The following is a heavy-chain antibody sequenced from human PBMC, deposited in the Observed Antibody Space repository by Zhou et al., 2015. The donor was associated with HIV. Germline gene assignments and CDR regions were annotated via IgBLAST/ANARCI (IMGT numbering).Heavy chain of an antibody. V-gene: IGHV1-69*01. Sequence: QVQLVQSGAEVKKPGSSVKVSCKASGGTFSSYAISWVRQAPGQGLEWMGGIIPIFGTANYAQKFQGRVTITADESTSTAYMELSSLRSEDTAVYYCASLSRRFREFFDYYYMDVWGKGTTVTVSS. CDR2: IIPIFGTA. J-gene: IGHJ6*03. D-gene: IGHD3-10*01. CDR3: ASLSRRFREFFDYYYMDV. CDR1: GGTFSSYA.